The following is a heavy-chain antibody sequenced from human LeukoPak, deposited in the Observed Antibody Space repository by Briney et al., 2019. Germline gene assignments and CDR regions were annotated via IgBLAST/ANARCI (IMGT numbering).Heavy chain of an antibody. CDR1: AFTFSRSA. V-gene: IGHV3-23*01. CDR3: ARAPSAGSWFDP. Sequence: GGSLRLSRAASAFTFSRSAMSWVRQAPGKGLEWVSVISGGGGITNYADSVKGRFTISRDNSNNTLSLQMNSLRTEDTAVYFCARAPSAGSWFDPWGQGTLVTVSS. CDR2: ISGGGGIT. J-gene: IGHJ5*02. D-gene: IGHD3-10*01.